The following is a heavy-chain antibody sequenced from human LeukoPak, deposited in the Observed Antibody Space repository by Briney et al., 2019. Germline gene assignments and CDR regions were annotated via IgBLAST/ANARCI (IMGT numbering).Heavy chain of an antibody. D-gene: IGHD3-10*01. CDR3: ARAAITMVRGVIMAYYFDY. CDR2: ISSSSSTI. J-gene: IGHJ4*02. V-gene: IGHV3-48*02. Sequence: GGSLRLSCAASGFTFSSYSMNWVRQAPGKGLEWVSYISSSSSTIYYADSVKGRFTISRDNAKNSLYLQMNSLRDEDTAVYYCARAAITMVRGVIMAYYFDYWGQGTLVTVSS. CDR1: GFTFSSYS.